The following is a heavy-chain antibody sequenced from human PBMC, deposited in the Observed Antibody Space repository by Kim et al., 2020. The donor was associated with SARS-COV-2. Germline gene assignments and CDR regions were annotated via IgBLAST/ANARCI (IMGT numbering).Heavy chain of an antibody. Sequence: VKGRFTISRDDSKSIAYLQMNSLKTEDTAVYYCTRDRGTAMVTYYGMDVWGQGTTVTVSS. D-gene: IGHD5-18*01. J-gene: IGHJ6*02. V-gene: IGHV3-49*02. CDR3: TRDRGTAMVTYYGMDV.